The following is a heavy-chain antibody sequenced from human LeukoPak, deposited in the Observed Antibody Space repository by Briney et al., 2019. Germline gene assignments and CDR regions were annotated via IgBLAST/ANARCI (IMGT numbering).Heavy chain of an antibody. D-gene: IGHD3-10*01. CDR3: ARGWFGELSFFDY. Sequence: GGSLRLSCAASGFTFCSFSMKWVRQAPGGGGEWVSSISSSSSYIYYADSVKGRFTISRDNAKNSLYLQMNSLRAEDTAVYYCARGWFGELSFFDYWGQGTLVTVSS. CDR1: GFTFCSFS. CDR2: ISSSSSYI. V-gene: IGHV3-21*01. J-gene: IGHJ4*02.